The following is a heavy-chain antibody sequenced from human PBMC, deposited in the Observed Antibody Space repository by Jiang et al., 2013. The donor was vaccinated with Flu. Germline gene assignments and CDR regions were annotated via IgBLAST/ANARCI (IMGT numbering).Heavy chain of an antibody. Sequence: ESGGGLVQPGGSLRLSCAVSGFTFSNYWMSWVRQAPGKGLEWVANIKQDGSEKYYVDSVKGRFTISRDNAKNSLYLQMNSLRAEDTAVYYCARWLGDYWRPKYYFDYWGQGTLVTVSS. CDR3: ARWLGDYWRPKYYFDY. CDR2: IKQDGSEK. D-gene: IGHD4-17*01. V-gene: IGHV3-7*01. J-gene: IGHJ4*02. CDR1: GFTFSNYW.